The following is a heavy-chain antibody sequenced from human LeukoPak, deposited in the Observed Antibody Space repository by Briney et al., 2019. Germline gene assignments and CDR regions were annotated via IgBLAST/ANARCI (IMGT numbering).Heavy chain of an antibody. Sequence: GGSLRLSCAASGFTLSSYWMDWVRQAPGIGLVWVAGISRDGSTTTYAGSVKGRFTISRDNAKNTLYLQMNSLRAEDTAVYYCARVRLRSGYDTIDYWGQGTLVAVSS. CDR1: GFTLSSYW. D-gene: IGHD5-12*01. V-gene: IGHV3-74*01. CDR2: ISRDGSTT. J-gene: IGHJ4*02. CDR3: ARVRLRSGYDTIDY.